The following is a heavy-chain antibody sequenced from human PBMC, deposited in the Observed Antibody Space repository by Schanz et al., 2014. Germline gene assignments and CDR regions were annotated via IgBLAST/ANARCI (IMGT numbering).Heavy chain of an antibody. CDR2: ISDSGDST. CDR3: AKVAPAATYLDS. CDR1: GFTFSDYY. Sequence: QVYLVESGGDLVKPGGSLRLSCAASGFTFSDYYMTWIRQAPGKGLEWVSDISDSGDSTHYADSVKGRFTISRDNAKNSLFPQMNSLSAEDTAVYYCAKVAPAATYLDSWGLGPLAAVSS. V-gene: IGHV3-11*01. J-gene: IGHJ4*02. D-gene: IGHD2-2*01.